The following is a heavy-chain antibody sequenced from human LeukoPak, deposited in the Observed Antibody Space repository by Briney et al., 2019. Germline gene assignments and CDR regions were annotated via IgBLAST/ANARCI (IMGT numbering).Heavy chain of an antibody. V-gene: IGHV3-23*01. CDR2: ISRSGGTT. D-gene: IGHD5-12*01. J-gene: IGHJ4*02. CDR3: AKWTAVPTNDY. Sequence: PGGSLRLSCAVSGFTFSNYAMNWVRRAPGKGLEWVSAISRSGGTTYYADSVKGRATISRDNSKNTLWLQMTMLRADEKAVYYCAKWTAVPTNDYWGQGTLVTVSS. CDR1: GFTFSNYA.